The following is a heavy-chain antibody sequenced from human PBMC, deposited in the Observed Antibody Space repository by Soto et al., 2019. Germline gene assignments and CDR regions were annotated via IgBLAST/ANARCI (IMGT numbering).Heavy chain of an antibody. CDR3: AGGRGGYTYP. CDR1: GFTLTNYW. CDR2: INSDGSTL. J-gene: IGHJ5*02. Sequence: EAQLMESGGGLVQPGGSLRLSCAASGFTLTNYWMHWVRQDPGKGLVWVSRINSDGSTLTYGDSVEGRFTISRDNARGPLHRQMNSRRADDTALYYGAGGRGGYTYPWAQGPLVTVSS. V-gene: IGHV3-74*01. D-gene: IGHD5-18*01.